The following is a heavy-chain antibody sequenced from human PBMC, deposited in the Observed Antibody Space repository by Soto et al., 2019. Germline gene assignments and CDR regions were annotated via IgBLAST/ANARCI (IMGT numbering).Heavy chain of an antibody. J-gene: IGHJ4*02. Sequence: GPAVKSSGEGSVESCVNYGIGRVRQEPGTALEWVGIIYPGDSDTIYNPSFQGHVIISADKSISTAYLQWSSLKASDPAIYYCARNDTTDYESGAHFYGDYWGQGTQVTLSS. D-gene: IGHD3-22*01. CDR3: ARNDTTDYESGAHFYGDY. V-gene: IGHV5-51*01. CDR1: VESCVNYG. CDR2: IYPGDSDT.